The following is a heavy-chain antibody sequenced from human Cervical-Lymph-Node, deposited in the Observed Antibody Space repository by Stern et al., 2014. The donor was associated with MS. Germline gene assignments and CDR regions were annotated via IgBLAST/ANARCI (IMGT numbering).Heavy chain of an antibody. CDR1: GGAVSDYY. J-gene: IGHJ2*01. Sequence: VQLLDSGPGLVKPSETLSLTCTVSGGAVSDYYWNWIRQRPGKGLEWIGYISDTGTTTYNPSLHSRVTITLDTSHNPVPLRLRTVTAADTAVYYCARDPSTTASDWFFDLGGRGSLVTVSS. V-gene: IGHV4-59*02. D-gene: IGHD2-21*02. CDR2: ISDTGTT. CDR3: ARDPSTTASDWFFDL.